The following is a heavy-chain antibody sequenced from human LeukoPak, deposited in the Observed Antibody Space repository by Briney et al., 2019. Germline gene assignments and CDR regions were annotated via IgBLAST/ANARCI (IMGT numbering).Heavy chain of an antibody. CDR1: GYTFNSYG. J-gene: IGHJ5*02. Sequence: ASVKVSCKSSGYTFNSYGITWVRQAPGQGLEWMGWIHTYNGHTNYAQKLQGRVTMTTDTSTSTAYMELRSLRFDDTAVYYCARDQYYDSEGWFDPWGQGTLVTVSS. D-gene: IGHD3-22*01. CDR2: IHTYNGHT. V-gene: IGHV1-18*01. CDR3: ARDQYYDSEGWFDP.